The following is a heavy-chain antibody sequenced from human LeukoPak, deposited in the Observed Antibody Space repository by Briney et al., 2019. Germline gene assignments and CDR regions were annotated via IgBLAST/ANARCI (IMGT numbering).Heavy chain of an antibody. J-gene: IGHJ4*02. Sequence: GGSLRLSCAASGFTFSSYAMSWVRQAPGKGLEWVSGITDSGFTTFYANSVKGRFTISRDNSKNTLYLQMNSLRAEDTAVYYCANAGFCSSTTCYNPFDHWGQGTLVTISS. D-gene: IGHD2-2*02. CDR2: ITDSGFTT. CDR1: GFTFSSYA. CDR3: ANAGFCSSTTCYNPFDH. V-gene: IGHV3-23*01.